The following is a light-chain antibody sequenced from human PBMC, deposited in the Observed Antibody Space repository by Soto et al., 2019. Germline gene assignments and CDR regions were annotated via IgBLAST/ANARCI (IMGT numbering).Light chain of an antibody. CDR2: EVL. J-gene: IGLJ2*01. V-gene: IGLV2-8*01. CDR1: SSDVGDFTY. Sequence: QSVLTQPPSASGSPGQSVTISCTGSSSDVGDFTYVSWYQQHPGKVPRLIIYEVLKRPSGVPDRFSGSKSGNTASLTVSGLQPEDEADYFCSSFVGSNNLVFGGGTKVTVL. CDR3: SSFVGSNNLV.